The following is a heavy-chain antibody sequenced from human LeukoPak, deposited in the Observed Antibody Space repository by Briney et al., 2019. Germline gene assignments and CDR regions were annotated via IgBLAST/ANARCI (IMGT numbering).Heavy chain of an antibody. CDR3: ARGSRRVLEAFDI. J-gene: IGHJ3*02. CDR2: IYHSGST. CDR1: GGSISSGGYS. Sequence: SETLSLTCAVSGGSISSGGYSWSWIRQPPGKGLEWIGYIYHSGSTYYNPSLKSRVTISVDRSKNQFSLKLSSVTAADTAVYYCARGSRRVLEAFDIWGQGTMVTVSS. V-gene: IGHV4-30-2*01. D-gene: IGHD1-1*01.